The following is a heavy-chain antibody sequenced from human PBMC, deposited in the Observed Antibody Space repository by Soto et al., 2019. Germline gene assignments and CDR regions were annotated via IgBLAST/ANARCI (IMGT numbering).Heavy chain of an antibody. J-gene: IGHJ3*02. D-gene: IGHD2-15*01. Sequence: QVQLQQWGAGLLKPSETLSLTCAVYGGSFSGYYWSWIRQPPGKGLEWIGEINHSGSTNYNPSLKSRVTLSVDTSKHQFSLKLSSVTAADTAVYYCARRIDIVVVVAAHDAFDIWGQGTMVTVSS. CDR2: INHSGST. CDR1: GGSFSGYY. V-gene: IGHV4-34*01. CDR3: ARRIDIVVVVAAHDAFDI.